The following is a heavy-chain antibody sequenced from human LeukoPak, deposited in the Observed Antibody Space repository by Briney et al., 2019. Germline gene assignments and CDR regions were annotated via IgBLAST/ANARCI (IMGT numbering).Heavy chain of an antibody. V-gene: IGHV3-7*01. D-gene: IGHD3-10*01. Sequence: GGSLRLSCAASGFTFSSYWMSWARQAPGKGLEWVANIKQDGSEKYYVDSVKGRFTISRDNDKNSLYLQMNSLRAEDTAVYYCASDRRSGSYQAWGQGTLVTVSS. J-gene: IGHJ5*02. CDR1: GFTFSSYW. CDR2: IKQDGSEK. CDR3: ASDRRSGSYQA.